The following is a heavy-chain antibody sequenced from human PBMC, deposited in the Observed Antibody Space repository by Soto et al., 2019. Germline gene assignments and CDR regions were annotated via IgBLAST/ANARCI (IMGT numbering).Heavy chain of an antibody. CDR1: GFSLSTNAMR. D-gene: IGHD1-26*01. CDR3: ARMPARSGNNHHDAFDF. Sequence: SGPTLVNPTQTLTLTCTFSGFSLSTNAMRVSWIRQSPGKALEWLARIDWDGDKLYNKSLRTRLTISKDTSKSQVVLTMTNMDPLDTGTYYCARMPARSGNNHHDAFDFWGPGTMVTVSS. J-gene: IGHJ3*01. V-gene: IGHV2-70*04. CDR2: IDWDGDK.